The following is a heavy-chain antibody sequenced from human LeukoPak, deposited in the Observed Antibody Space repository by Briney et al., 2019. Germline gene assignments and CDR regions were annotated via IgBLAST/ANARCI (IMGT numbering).Heavy chain of an antibody. Sequence: GASVKVSCKTSGYSFIDYYMHWVRQAPGQGLEWMGWINPNSGSTNYAQKFQGRVTMTRDTSISTAYMELSRLRSDDTAVYYCARNSGGSGYYFDYWGQGTLVTVSS. CDR3: ARNSGGSGYYFDY. V-gene: IGHV1-2*02. J-gene: IGHJ4*02. CDR1: GYSFIDYY. CDR2: INPNSGST. D-gene: IGHD2-15*01.